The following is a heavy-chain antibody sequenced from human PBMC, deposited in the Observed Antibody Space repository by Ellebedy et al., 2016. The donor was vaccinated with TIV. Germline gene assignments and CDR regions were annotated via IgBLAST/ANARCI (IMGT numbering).Heavy chain of an antibody. Sequence: GESLKISCAGSGFTFSSYAMSWVRQAPGEGLEWVSAISGSGDNTYYADSVKGRFTISRDNSKNVLYLQMNTLRAEDTAVYYCGGRWIWGQGTMVTVSS. D-gene: IGHD4-23*01. CDR3: GGRWI. CDR1: GFTFSSYA. V-gene: IGHV3-23*01. J-gene: IGHJ3*02. CDR2: ISGSGDNT.